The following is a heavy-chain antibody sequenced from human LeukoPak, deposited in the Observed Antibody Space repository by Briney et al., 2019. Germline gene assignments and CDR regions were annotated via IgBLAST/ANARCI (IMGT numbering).Heavy chain of an antibody. J-gene: IGHJ4*02. V-gene: IGHV3-23*01. CDR1: GFTFTTFA. CDR2: MSGSGGWT. D-gene: IGHD6-13*01. Sequence: GSPRLSCAASGFTFTTFARVWVRQAPGRGLEWVSTMSGSGGWTFYGDSVKGSFTISRDRSKNTLYLQMNSLRPEDTAVYYCAKEGSSWNVDYWGQGTLVTVSS. CDR3: AKEGSSWNVDY.